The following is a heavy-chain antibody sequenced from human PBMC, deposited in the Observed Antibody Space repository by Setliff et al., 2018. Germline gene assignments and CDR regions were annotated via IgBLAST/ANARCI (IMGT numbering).Heavy chain of an antibody. Sequence: GGSLRLSCTTSGFTFGDYAITWVRQAPGKGLEWVGFIRGKPSSGTTEYAASVKGRFTISRDDSKSIAYLQMNSLKTEDTAVYYCTRVGRQLVYYYYGMDVWGQGTTVTVS. J-gene: IGHJ6*02. CDR2: IRGKPSSGTT. CDR1: GFTFGDYA. CDR3: TRVGRQLVYYYYGMDV. D-gene: IGHD6-13*01. V-gene: IGHV3-49*04.